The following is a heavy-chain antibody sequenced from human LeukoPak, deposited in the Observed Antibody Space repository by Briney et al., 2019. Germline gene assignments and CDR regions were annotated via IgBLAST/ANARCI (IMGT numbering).Heavy chain of an antibody. J-gene: IGHJ4*02. D-gene: IGHD3-10*01. CDR3: AKVAKYYYGSETYYFFEH. V-gene: IGHV3-23*01. CDR2: FVGSGDFT. CDR1: GSTFSTYG. Sequence: GGSLRLSCVASGSTFSTYGMSWVRQAPGKGLEWVSSFVGSGDFTSYADSVKGRFTISRDNSRNTLFLQMNSLRVEDTAVYYCAKVAKYYYGSETYYFFEHWGRGTPVTASS.